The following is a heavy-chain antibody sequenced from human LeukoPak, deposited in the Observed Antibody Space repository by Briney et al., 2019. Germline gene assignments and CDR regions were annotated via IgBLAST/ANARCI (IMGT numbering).Heavy chain of an antibody. D-gene: IGHD6-13*01. CDR2: IYTSGST. CDR1: GGSISSGSYY. CDR3: ARESEYSSSWYWFDP. V-gene: IGHV4-61*02. Sequence: PSETLSLTCTVSGGSISSGSYYWSWIRQPAGKGLEWIGRIYTSGSTNYNPSLKSRVTISVDTSKNQFSLKLSSVTAADTAVYYCARESEYSSSWYWFDPWGQGTLVTVSS. J-gene: IGHJ5*02.